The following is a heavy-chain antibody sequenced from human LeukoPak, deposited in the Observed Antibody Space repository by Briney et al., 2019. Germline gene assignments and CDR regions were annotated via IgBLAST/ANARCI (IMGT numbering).Heavy chain of an antibody. Sequence: PGGSLRLSCAASGFTFSSYEMNWVRQAPGKGLEWVGRIKSKTDGGTTDYAAPVKGRFTISRDDSKNTLYLQMNSLKTEDTAVYYCTTDKPPGIAAAGTPTAYDYWGQGTLVTVSS. CDR2: IKSKTDGGTT. V-gene: IGHV3-15*01. D-gene: IGHD6-13*01. CDR1: GFTFSSYE. J-gene: IGHJ4*02. CDR3: TTDKPPGIAAAGTPTAYDY.